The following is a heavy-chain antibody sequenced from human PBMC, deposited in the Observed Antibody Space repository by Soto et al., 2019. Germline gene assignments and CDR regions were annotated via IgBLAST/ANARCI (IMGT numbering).Heavy chain of an antibody. CDR2: IWLDGSNK. D-gene: IGHD5-18*01. CDR1: GFTFSSYG. V-gene: IGHV3-33*01. J-gene: IGHJ4*02. CDR3: ARGLWSFDY. Sequence: QVQLVESGGGVVQPGRSLRLSCAASGFTFSSYGMNWVRQAPGKGLEWVAVIWLDGSNKYYADSVKGRFTISRDNSKNTLYLQMNSLRAEDTAVYYCARGLWSFDYWGQGNLLTVSS.